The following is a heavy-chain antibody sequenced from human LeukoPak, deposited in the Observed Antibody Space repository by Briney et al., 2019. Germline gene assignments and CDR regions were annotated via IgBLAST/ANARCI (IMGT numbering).Heavy chain of an antibody. J-gene: IGHJ4*02. CDR1: GGSISSSSYY. Sequence: PSETLSLTCTVSGGSISSSSYYWGWIRQPPGKGLEWIGSIYYSGSTYYNPSLKSRVTISVDTSKNQFSLKLSSVTAADTAVYYCARVFDYGDYEDYWGQGTLSPSPQ. V-gene: IGHV4-39*07. CDR3: ARVFDYGDYEDY. D-gene: IGHD4-17*01. CDR2: IYYSGST.